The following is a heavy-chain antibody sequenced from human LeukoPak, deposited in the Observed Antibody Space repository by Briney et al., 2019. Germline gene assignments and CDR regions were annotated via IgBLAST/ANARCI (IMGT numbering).Heavy chain of an antibody. CDR3: ARTYYYGSGGYYRSDYYFGY. V-gene: IGHV4-31*03. CDR1: GASISSGFY. Sequence: SETLSLTCTVSGASISSGFYWSWIRQYPGKGLEWIGYIYFSGSTYYNPSLKSRVTISVDTSLSQVSLKLSSVTAADTAVYFCARTYYYGSGGYYRSDYYFGYWGQGILVTVSS. CDR2: IYFSGST. J-gene: IGHJ4*02. D-gene: IGHD3-10*01.